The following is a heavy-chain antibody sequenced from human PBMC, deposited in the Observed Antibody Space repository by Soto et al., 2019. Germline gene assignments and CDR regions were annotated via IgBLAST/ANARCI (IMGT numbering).Heavy chain of an antibody. Sequence: SETLSLTCTVSGGSISGGGYFWSWIRQHPGKGLEWIGYIYYSGATYYTPSLRSRITISVDASNQQFSLNLRSVTAADTAVYYCARGAAPSAALNWFDPWGQGTLVTVSS. CDR2: IYYSGAT. CDR1: GGSISGGGYF. D-gene: IGHD2-2*01. V-gene: IGHV4-31*03. CDR3: ARGAAPSAALNWFDP. J-gene: IGHJ5*02.